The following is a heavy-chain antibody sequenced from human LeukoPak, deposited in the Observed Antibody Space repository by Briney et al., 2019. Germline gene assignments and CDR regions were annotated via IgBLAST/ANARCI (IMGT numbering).Heavy chain of an antibody. J-gene: IGHJ4*02. Sequence: SETLSLTCTVSGDSVSSGSYYWSWIRQPPGKGLEWIGHIYYSGGTNYNSSLKNRVTISVDTSKNQFSLKLTSVTAADTAVYYCARAPIGYCSSTSCFGHEYRGQGTLVTVSS. V-gene: IGHV4-61*01. CDR1: GDSVSSGSYY. D-gene: IGHD2-2*01. CDR2: IYYSGGT. CDR3: ARAPIGYCSSTSCFGHEY.